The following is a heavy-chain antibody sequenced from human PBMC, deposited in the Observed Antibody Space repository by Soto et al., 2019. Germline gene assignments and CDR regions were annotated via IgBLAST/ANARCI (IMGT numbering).Heavy chain of an antibody. Sequence: QVQLVQSGAEVKKPGASVKVSCKASGYTFTDYYIHWLRQAPGQGLEWMGWVNTESGCTNYAQEFRAWVTLTRDTSINTAYMELSRLRSGDTALYYCASSESSGWFTFDSWGQGTLVSVSS. CDR2: VNTESGCT. D-gene: IGHD6-19*01. CDR1: GYTFTDYY. J-gene: IGHJ4*02. CDR3: ASSESSGWFTFDS. V-gene: IGHV1-2*04.